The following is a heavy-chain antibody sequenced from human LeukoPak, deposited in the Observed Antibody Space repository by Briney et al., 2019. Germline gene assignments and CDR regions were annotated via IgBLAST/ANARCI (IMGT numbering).Heavy chain of an antibody. CDR1: GFAFSSYA. D-gene: IGHD2-2*01. Sequence: GGSLRLSCAASGFAFSSYAMSWVRQAPGKGLVWVSRMNNDGSNTTYADSVKGRFTISRDNAKSTLYLQMNSLRAEDTAVYYCAREYCSSTSCFRPDAFDIWGQGTMVTVSS. CDR3: AREYCSSTSCFRPDAFDI. CDR2: MNNDGSNT. V-gene: IGHV3-74*01. J-gene: IGHJ3*02.